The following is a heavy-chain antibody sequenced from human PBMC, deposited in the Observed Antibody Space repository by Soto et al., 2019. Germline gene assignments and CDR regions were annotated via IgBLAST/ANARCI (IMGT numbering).Heavy chain of an antibody. CDR2: IGTTGDT. J-gene: IGHJ4*02. CDR1: GFIFSSYD. Sequence: QSGGSLRLSCSASGFIFSSYDMHWVRQGPGKGLEWVSAIGTTGDTNYAGSVKGRFTISRENAKNSLYLQMNSLRAGDTAIYFCARAIGPTLFDYWGQGALVTVSS. CDR3: ARAIGPTLFDY. V-gene: IGHV3-13*04. D-gene: IGHD3-22*01.